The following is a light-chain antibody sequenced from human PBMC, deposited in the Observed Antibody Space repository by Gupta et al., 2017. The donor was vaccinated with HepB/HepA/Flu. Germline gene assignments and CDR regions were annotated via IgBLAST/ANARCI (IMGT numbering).Light chain of an antibody. CDR3: TQGQQSPWT. CDR1: HRLVHSNGNNY. Sequence: DLVMTQSLLSLPVTLGEPASISCRSSHRLVHSNGNNYLDWYLQKPGQSPRRLIYQGSNRDSGVPDRFSGSGSGTDLTLKISRVEAEDVGVYCCTQGQQSPWTFGQGTKVEIK. CDR2: QGS. V-gene: IGKV2-28*01. J-gene: IGKJ1*01.